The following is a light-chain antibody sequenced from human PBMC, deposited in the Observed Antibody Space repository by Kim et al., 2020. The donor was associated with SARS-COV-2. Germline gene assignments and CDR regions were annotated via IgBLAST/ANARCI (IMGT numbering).Light chain of an antibody. CDR3: QQRSNWPPLT. V-gene: IGKV3-11*01. J-gene: IGKJ4*01. CDR1: QSVSSY. Sequence: YPGERAPLSCRASQSVSSYLAGYQQKPGQAPRLLIYDASNRATGIPARFSGSGSGTDFTLTISSLEPEDFAVYYCQQRSNWPPLTFGGGTKVDIK. CDR2: DAS.